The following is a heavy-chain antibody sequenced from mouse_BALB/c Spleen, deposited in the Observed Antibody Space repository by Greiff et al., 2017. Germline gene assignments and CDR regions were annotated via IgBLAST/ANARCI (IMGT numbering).Heavy chain of an antibody. CDR3: ARGGNDFDY. CDR1: GFNIKDTY. Sequence: VHVKQSGAELVKPGASVKLSCTASGFNIKDTYMHWVKQRPEQGLEWIGWIDPENGNTIYDPKFQGKASITADTSSNTAYLQLSSLTSEDTAVYYCARGGNDFDYWGQGTTLTVSS. V-gene: IGHV14-3*02. D-gene: IGHD2-1*01. J-gene: IGHJ2*01. CDR2: IDPENGNT.